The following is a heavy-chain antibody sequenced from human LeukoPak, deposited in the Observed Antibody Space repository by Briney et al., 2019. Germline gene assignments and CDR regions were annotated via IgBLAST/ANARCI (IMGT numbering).Heavy chain of an antibody. V-gene: IGHV4-34*01. CDR3: ARGRRDLLRLGELIRNWFDP. D-gene: IGHD3-16*01. Sequence: KPSETLSLTCAVYGGSFSGYYWSWIRQPPGKGLEWIGEINHSGSTNYNPSLKSRVTISVDTSKNQFSLKLSSVTAADTAVYYCARGRRDLLRLGELIRNWFDPWGQGTLVTVSS. J-gene: IGHJ5*02. CDR2: INHSGST. CDR1: GGSFSGYY.